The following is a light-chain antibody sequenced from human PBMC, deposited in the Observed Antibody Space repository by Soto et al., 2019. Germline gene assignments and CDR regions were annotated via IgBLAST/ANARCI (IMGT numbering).Light chain of an antibody. CDR1: QSVSRN. V-gene: IGKV3D-15*01. CDR2: GAS. Sequence: EIVMTQSPSTLSVSPGERATLSCRASQSVSRNSAWYQQKPGQAPRLLIYGASTRATGIPARFSGSGSGTDFTLTISSLQSEDFAVYYCQQYNNWPFTFGGGTKVEIK. CDR3: QQYNNWPFT. J-gene: IGKJ4*01.